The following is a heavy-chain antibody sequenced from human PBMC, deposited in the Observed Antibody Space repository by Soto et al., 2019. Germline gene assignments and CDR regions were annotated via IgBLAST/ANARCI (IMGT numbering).Heavy chain of an antibody. D-gene: IGHD2-2*01. J-gene: IGHJ4*02. CDR3: ASIRYCSSPSCYRYFDY. V-gene: IGHV1-2*02. CDR1: GYTFTGYY. CDR2: INPNSGGT. Sequence: ASVKVSCKASGYTFTGYYMHWVRQAPGQGLEWMGWINPNSGGTNYAQKFQGRVTMTRDTSISTAYMELSRLRSDDTAVYYCASIRYCSSPSCYRYFDYWGQGTLVTFSS.